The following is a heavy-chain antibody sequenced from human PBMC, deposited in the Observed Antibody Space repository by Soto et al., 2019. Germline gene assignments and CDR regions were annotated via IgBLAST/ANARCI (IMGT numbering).Heavy chain of an antibody. CDR3: ARGLRYFELGDY. V-gene: IGHV4-31*03. Sequence: QVQLQESGPGLVKPSQTLSLTCTVSGGSISSGGYYWSWIRQHPGKGLEWIGYIYYSGSTYYNPSLKSRVTISVDPSKNQFSLKLSSVTAADTAVYYCARGLRYFELGDYWGQGTLVTVSS. D-gene: IGHD3-9*01. CDR1: GGSISSGGYY. J-gene: IGHJ4*02. CDR2: IYYSGST.